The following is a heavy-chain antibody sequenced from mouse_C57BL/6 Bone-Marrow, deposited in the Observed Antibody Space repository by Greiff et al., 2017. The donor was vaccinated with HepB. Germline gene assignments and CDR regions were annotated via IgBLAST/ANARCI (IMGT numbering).Heavy chain of an antibody. CDR2: IYPGSGNT. J-gene: IGHJ2*01. V-gene: IGHV1-76*01. CDR1: GYTFTDYY. D-gene: IGHD1-1*01. CDR3: ARCERYYFDY. Sequence: QVQLQQSGAELVRPGASVKLSCKASGYTFTDYYINWVKQRPGQGLEWIARIYPGSGNTYYNEKFKGKATLTAEKSSSTAYMQLSSLTSEDSAVYFCARCERYYFDYWGQGTTLTVSS.